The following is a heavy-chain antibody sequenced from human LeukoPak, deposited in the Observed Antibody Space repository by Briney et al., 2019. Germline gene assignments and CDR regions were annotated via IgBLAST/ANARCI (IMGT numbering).Heavy chain of an antibody. J-gene: IGHJ4*02. D-gene: IGHD6-13*01. CDR2: IIPIFGTA. CDR3: ARGFGIAAAGPFDY. V-gene: IGHV1-69*13. Sequence: SVKVSCKASGYTFTSYYMHWVRQAPGQGLEWMGGIIPIFGTANYAQKFLGRVTITADESTSTAYMELSSLRSEDTAVYYCARGFGIAAAGPFDYWGQGTLVTVSS. CDR1: GYTFTSYY.